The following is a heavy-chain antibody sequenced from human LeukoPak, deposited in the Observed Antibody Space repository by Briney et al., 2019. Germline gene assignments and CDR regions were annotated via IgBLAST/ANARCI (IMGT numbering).Heavy chain of an antibody. J-gene: IGHJ4*02. V-gene: IGHV4-34*01. CDR3: ATRGGYRTGGSCYHFDY. CDR2: INHSGST. D-gene: IGHD2-15*01. CDR1: GGSYSSYY. Sequence: SETLSLTCAVSGGSYSSYYLSWIRQPPGKGLEWIGEINHSGSTNYNPSLKSRVTISVDTSKNQFSLKLSSVTAADTAVYYCATRGGYRTGGSCYHFDYGGQGTLVTVSS.